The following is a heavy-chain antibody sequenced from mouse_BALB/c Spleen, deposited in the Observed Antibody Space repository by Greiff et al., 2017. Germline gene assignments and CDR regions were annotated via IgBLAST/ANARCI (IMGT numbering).Heavy chain of an antibody. V-gene: IGHV1-31*01. CDR1: GYSFTGYY. D-gene: IGHD1-1*01. CDR3: ARYGAVVRGYFDY. Sequence: VQLKESGPELVKPGASVKISCKASGYSFTGYYMHWVKQSHVKSLEWIGRINPYNGATSYNQNFKDKASLTVDKSSSTAYMELHSLTSEDSAVYYCARYGAVVRGYFDYWGQGTTLTVSS. J-gene: IGHJ2*01. CDR2: INPYNGAT.